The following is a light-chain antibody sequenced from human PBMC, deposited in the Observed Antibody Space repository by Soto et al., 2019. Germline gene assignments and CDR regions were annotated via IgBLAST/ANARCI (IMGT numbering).Light chain of an antibody. Sequence: QSVLTQPPSASGTPGQRVTISCSGSSSNIGSNTVNWYQQFPGMAPKLLIYSNNQRPSGVPDRFSGSKSGTSASLAISGLQSEDEADYYCATWDDSLNGRVFGGGTKVTVL. V-gene: IGLV1-44*01. J-gene: IGLJ2*01. CDR3: ATWDDSLNGRV. CDR1: SSNIGSNT. CDR2: SNN.